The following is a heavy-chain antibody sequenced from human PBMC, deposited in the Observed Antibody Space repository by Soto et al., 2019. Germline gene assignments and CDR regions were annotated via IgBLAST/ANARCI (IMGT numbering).Heavy chain of an antibody. V-gene: IGHV4-59*08. CDR3: ARGSGDYEGWFDP. J-gene: IGHJ5*02. D-gene: IGHD3-10*01. CDR1: GGSISSYY. CDR2: IYYSGST. Sequence: QVQLQESGPGLVKPSETLSLTCTVSGGSISSYYWSWIPQPPGKGLEWIGYIYYSGSTNYNPSLKSRVTISVDTSKNQFSLKLSSVTAADTAVYYCARGSGDYEGWFDPWGQGTLVTVSS.